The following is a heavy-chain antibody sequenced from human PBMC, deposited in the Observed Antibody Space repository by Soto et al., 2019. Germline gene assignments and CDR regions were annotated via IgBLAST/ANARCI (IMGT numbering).Heavy chain of an antibody. CDR1: GGSFSGYY. D-gene: IGHD5-18*01. V-gene: IGHV4-34*01. CDR2: INHSGST. J-gene: IGHJ4*02. Sequence: SETLSLTCAVYGGSFSGYYWTWIRQPPGTGLEWIGEINHSGSTNYNPSLKSRVTISVDTSKNQFSLKLTSVTAADTAVYYCALTWIQLWSYFDYWGQGTLVTVSS. CDR3: ALTWIQLWSYFDY.